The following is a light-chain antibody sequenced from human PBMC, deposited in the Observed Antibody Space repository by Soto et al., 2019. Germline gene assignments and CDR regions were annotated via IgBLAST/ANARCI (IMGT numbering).Light chain of an antibody. V-gene: IGKV1-39*01. CDR3: QQSYSTPYT. J-gene: IGKJ2*01. CDR1: QSISSY. CDR2: AAS. Sequence: DLQMTQSPSSLSASVGDRVTITCRASQSISSYLNWYQQKPGKAPKLLIYAASILQSGVPSRFSDSGSGTDFTLTISSLQPEDFATYYCQQSYSTPYTFGQGTKLEIK.